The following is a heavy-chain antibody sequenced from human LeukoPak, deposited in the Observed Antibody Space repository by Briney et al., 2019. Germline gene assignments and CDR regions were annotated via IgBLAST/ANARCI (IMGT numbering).Heavy chain of an antibody. V-gene: IGHV4-59*02. D-gene: IGHD2-21*01. Sequence: PSETLSLTCTVSAVAVSGYSWSWIRQSPGKGLEWIGYIYYTGATNYSPSLKSRVTISVDTSKNQFSLKVNSVISAGAAVYYCAEYRGGGSSRDFDYWGQGTLVTVSS. CDR3: AEYRGGGSSRDFDY. J-gene: IGHJ4*02. CDR1: AVAVSGYS. CDR2: IYYTGAT.